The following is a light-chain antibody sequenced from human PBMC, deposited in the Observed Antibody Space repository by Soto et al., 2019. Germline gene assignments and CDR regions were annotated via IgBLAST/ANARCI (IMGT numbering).Light chain of an antibody. J-gene: IGKJ3*01. CDR1: QSVGSN. Sequence: EIVMTQSPATLSVSPRERATLSCRASQSVGSNLAWYQQRPGQAPRLLIYGASNRATGIPARFSGSGSGTDFTLTISSLEPEDFAVYYCQQRSNWPPRFTYGPGTKVDI. CDR2: GAS. CDR3: QQRSNWPPRFT. V-gene: IGKV3-11*01.